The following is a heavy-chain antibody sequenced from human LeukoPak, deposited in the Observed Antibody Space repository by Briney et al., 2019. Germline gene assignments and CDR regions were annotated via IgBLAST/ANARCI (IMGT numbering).Heavy chain of an antibody. V-gene: IGHV1-2*02. CDR3: ARGDGHGPARRAFDI. CDR1: AYTFTDYY. CDR2: NNPTSGDT. J-gene: IGHJ3*02. Sequence: ASVKVSCKASAYTFTDYYIHWVRQPPGQGLEWMGWNNPTSGDTNYVQKIQGRVTMTRDTSISTAYMELSRMRSDDTAVYYWARGDGHGPARRAFDIWGQGTMVTVSS. D-gene: IGHD5-24*01.